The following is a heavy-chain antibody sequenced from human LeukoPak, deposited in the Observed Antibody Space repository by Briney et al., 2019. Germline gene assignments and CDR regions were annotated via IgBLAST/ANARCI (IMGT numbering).Heavy chain of an antibody. D-gene: IGHD1-26*01. Sequence: PGGSLRLSCAASGFTFSSYAMSWVRQAPGKGLEWVSAISGSGGSTYYADSVKGRFTFSRDNSKNTLYLQMNSLRAEDTAVYYCAKGGSGSYGYFDYWGQGTLVTVSS. CDR2: ISGSGGST. V-gene: IGHV3-23*01. CDR3: AKGGSGSYGYFDY. CDR1: GFTFSSYA. J-gene: IGHJ4*02.